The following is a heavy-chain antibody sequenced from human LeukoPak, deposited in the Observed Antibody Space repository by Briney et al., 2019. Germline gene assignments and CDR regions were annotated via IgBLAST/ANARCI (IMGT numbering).Heavy chain of an antibody. J-gene: IGHJ6*02. CDR3: ARADYSSSSYYYYYYGMDV. V-gene: IGHV5-51*01. Sequence: GESLKISCKGSGYSFTSYWIGWVRQMPGKGLEWMGIIYPGDSDTRYSPSFQGQVTISADKSISTAYLQWSGLKASDTAMYYCARADYSSSSYYYYYYGMDVWGQGTTVTVSS. CDR2: IYPGDSDT. D-gene: IGHD6-6*01. CDR1: GYSFTSYW.